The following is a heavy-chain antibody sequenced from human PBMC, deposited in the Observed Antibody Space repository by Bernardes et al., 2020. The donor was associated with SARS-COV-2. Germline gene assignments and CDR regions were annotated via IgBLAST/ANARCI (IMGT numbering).Heavy chain of an antibody. J-gene: IGHJ6*02. CDR3: ARSLHGSGSYYYYYYGMDV. CDR2: INHSGST. CDR1: GGSFSGYY. D-gene: IGHD3-10*01. V-gene: IGHV4-34*01. Sequence: SETLSLTRAVYGGSFSGYYWSWIRQPPGKGLEWIGEINHSGSTNYNPSLKSRVTISVDTSKNQFSLKLSSVTAADTAVYYCARSLHGSGSYYYYYYGMDVWGQGTTVTVSS.